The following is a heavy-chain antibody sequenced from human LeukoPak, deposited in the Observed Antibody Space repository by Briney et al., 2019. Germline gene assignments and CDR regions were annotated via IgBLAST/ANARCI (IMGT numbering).Heavy chain of an antibody. CDR2: ISAYNGNT. CDR3: ARRLRYCSGGSCPAYYFDY. V-gene: IGHV1-18*01. CDR1: GYTFTSYG. J-gene: IGHJ4*02. Sequence: ASVKVSCKASGYTFTSYGISWVRQAPGQGLEWMGWISAYNGNTNYAQKLQGRVTMTTDTSTSTAYMELRSLRSDDTAVYYCARRLRYCSGGSCPAYYFDYWGQGTLVTVSS. D-gene: IGHD2-15*01.